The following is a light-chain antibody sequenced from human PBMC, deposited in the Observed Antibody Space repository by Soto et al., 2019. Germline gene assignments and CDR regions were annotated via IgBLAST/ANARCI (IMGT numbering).Light chain of an antibody. Sequence: EIVLTQSPGTLSLSPGERATLSCRASQSVGSYLAWYQQKPGQAPGLLIYGASGRATGIPDRFSGSGSGTDFTLTISRLESEDCAVYYCQQYGSSRITFGQGTRLEIK. V-gene: IGKV3-20*01. CDR3: QQYGSSRIT. CDR2: GAS. CDR1: QSVGSY. J-gene: IGKJ5*01.